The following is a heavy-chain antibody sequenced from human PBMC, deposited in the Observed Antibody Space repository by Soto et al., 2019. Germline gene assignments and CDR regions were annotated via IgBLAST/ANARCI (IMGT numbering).Heavy chain of an antibody. Sequence: KPSETLSLTCAVSGGSFTSNNWCTCVRQPPGQGLEWIGEIYRTGSTNYNPSLKSRVTISLDKSENQFSLKVTSLTAAGTAVYYCASRDPGTSVDYWGQGTLVTVSS. CDR3: ASRDPGTSVDY. J-gene: IGHJ4*02. V-gene: IGHV4-4*02. CDR2: IYRTGST. D-gene: IGHD1-7*01. CDR1: GGSFTSNNW.